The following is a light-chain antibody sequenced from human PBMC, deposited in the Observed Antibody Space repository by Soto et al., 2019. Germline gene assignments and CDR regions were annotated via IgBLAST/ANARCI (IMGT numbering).Light chain of an antibody. Sequence: DIQMTQSPSSLSASVGDRVTITCQASQDINNYLNWYQQKPGKAPKLLIYDASNLETGVPSRFSGGGSGTDFTSTISSLQPEDIATYYCQQYGSLLWTFGQGTKVEIK. CDR2: DAS. CDR1: QDINNY. J-gene: IGKJ1*01. V-gene: IGKV1-33*01. CDR3: QQYGSLLWT.